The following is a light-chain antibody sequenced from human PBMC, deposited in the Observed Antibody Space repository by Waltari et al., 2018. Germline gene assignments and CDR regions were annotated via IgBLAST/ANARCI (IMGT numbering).Light chain of an antibody. J-gene: IGLJ2*01. CDR3: CSYAGSYTVV. Sequence: QSALTQPRSVSGSPGQSVTVSCTGTSSDVGAYNYVSWYQHHPGKAPKVMIYDVSKRPSGVPDRFSGSKSGNTASLTISGLQAEDEADYYCCSYAGSYTVVFGGGTRLTVL. CDR1: SSDVGAYNY. V-gene: IGLV2-11*01. CDR2: DVS.